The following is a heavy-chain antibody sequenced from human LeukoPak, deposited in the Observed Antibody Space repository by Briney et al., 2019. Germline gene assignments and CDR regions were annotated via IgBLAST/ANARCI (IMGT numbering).Heavy chain of an antibody. CDR1: GFTFSSYS. CDR3: ARDFLGGSNAFDF. V-gene: IGHV3-21*01. J-gene: IGHJ3*01. Sequence: GGSLRLSCAASGFTFSSYSMNWVRQAPGRGLEWVSSISSSSGYMFYADSMKGRFTISRDNAKNSLYLQMNSLRAEDTAVYYCARDFLGGSNAFDFWGLGTMVTVSS. D-gene: IGHD3-16*01. CDR2: ISSSSGYM.